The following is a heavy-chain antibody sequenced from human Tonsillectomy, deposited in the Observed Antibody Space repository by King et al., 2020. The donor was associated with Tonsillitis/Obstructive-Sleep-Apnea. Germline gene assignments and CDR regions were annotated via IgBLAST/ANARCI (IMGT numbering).Heavy chain of an antibody. D-gene: IGHD3-3*01. Sequence: VQLVQSGGGLVKPGGSLRLSCAASGFTFSNAWMNWVRQAPGKGLEWVGRIKSKTDGGTTDYAAPVKGRFTISRDDSKNTLYLQMNSLKTEDTAVYYCTTHYNPSTIYDFRSGYYWVIVWGQGTTVTVSS. J-gene: IGHJ6*02. CDR2: IKSKTDGGTT. V-gene: IGHV3-15*07. CDR3: TTHYNPSTIYDFRSGYYWVIV. CDR1: GFTFSNAW.